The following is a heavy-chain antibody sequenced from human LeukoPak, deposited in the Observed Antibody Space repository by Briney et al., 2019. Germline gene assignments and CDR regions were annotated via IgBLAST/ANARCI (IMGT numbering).Heavy chain of an antibody. CDR1: SGSISSGGYY. D-gene: IGHD3-22*01. Sequence: PSETLSLTCTVSSGSISSGGYYWSWIRQHPGKGLDWIGFIYYSGSTYYNPSLKSRVTISVDTSKNQFSLKLSSVTAADTAVYYCARGSPTYYYDSSGYYYGYWGQGTLVTVSS. CDR2: IYYSGST. J-gene: IGHJ4*02. CDR3: ARGSPTYYYDSSGYYYGY. V-gene: IGHV4-31*03.